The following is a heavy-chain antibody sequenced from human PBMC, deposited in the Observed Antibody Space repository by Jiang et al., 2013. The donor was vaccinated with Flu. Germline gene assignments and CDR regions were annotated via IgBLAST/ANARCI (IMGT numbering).Heavy chain of an antibody. D-gene: IGHD6-13*01. CDR2: IKQDGSEK. CDR1: GFIFSTYW. V-gene: IGHV3-7*01. Sequence: QLVESGGGLVQPGGSLRLSCTASGFIFSTYWMSWVRQAPGKGLEWVANIKQDGSEKWYVDSVKGRFIISRDNAKRSVYLQMNSLRAEDTAVYYCARATIAAAGDDAFDIWGQGTKVTVSS. CDR3: ARATIAAAGDDAFDI. J-gene: IGHJ3*02.